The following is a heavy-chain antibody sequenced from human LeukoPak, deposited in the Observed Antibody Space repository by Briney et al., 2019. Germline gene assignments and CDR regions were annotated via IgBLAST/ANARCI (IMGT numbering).Heavy chain of an antibody. CDR2: IFPLDSDT. J-gene: IGHJ3*02. CDR1: AYTFSTSW. D-gene: IGHD3-22*01. Sequence: GESLKISCKGSAYTFSTSWIAWVRQMPGKGLEWMGIIFPLDSDTRYSPSLRGQVTISADKSISTAYLQWSSLKASDTAMYYCARHSRAGHYDSSGYYFNDAFDIWGQGTMVTVSS. V-gene: IGHV5-51*01. CDR3: ARHSRAGHYDSSGYYFNDAFDI.